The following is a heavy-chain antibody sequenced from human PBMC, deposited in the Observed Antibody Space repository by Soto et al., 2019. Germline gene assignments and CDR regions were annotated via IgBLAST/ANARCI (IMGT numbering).Heavy chain of an antibody. CDR2: IKQDGSEK. J-gene: IGHJ4*02. D-gene: IGHD1-20*01. V-gene: IGHV3-7*05. Sequence: GGSLRLSCAASGVTFSSYWMSWVRQAPGKGLEWVANIKQDGSEKYYVDSVKGRFTNSRDNDKNSLYLQMNSLRAEDTAVYYCARDWGITTVPTFDYWGQGTLVTVSS. CDR1: GVTFSSYW. CDR3: ARDWGITTVPTFDY.